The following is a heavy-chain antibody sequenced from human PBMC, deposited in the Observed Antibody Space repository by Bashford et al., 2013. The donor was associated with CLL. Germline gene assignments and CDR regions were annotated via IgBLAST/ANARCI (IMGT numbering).Heavy chain of an antibody. V-gene: IGHV6-1*01. D-gene: IGHD3-3*01. CDR3: ARDRYYDFWSGYYIFDY. J-gene: IGHJ4*02. CDR2: TYYRSKWYN. Sequence: SQTLSLTCAISGDSVSSNSAAWNWIRQSPSRGLEWLGRTYYRSKWYNDYAVSVKSRITINPDTSKNQFSLQLNSVTLEDTAVYYCARDRYYDFWSGYYIFDYWGQGTLVTVS. CDR1: GDSVSSNSAA.